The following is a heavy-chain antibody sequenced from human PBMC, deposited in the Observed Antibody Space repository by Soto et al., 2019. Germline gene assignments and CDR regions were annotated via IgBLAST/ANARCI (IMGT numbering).Heavy chain of an antibody. CDR1: GYTFTSYG. Sequence: QVQLVQSGAEVKKPGASVKVSCKASGYTFTSYGISWVRQAPGQGLEWMGRISAYNGNPNYAQKLQGRVTMTTDTSTSTAYMELRSLRSDEPAGDYCARVVGALGHWFDPCGQGTLVTVSS. D-gene: IGHD1-26*01. CDR2: ISAYNGNP. CDR3: ARVVGALGHWFDP. J-gene: IGHJ5*02. V-gene: IGHV1-18*01.